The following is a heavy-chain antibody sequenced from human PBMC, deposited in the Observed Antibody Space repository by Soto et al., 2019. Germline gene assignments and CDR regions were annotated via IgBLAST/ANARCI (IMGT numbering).Heavy chain of an antibody. J-gene: IGHJ6*02. CDR3: ARDPPMTTDYYYGMDV. V-gene: IGHV3-23*01. CDR1: GFTFSAFA. CDR2: ISGSGGNI. Sequence: PGGSLRLSCAASGFTFSAFAMSWVRQAPGMGLQWVSTISGSGGNIYYADSLKGRFTISRDDSKNTLYLQMNSLGAEDTAVYYCARDPPMTTDYYYGMDVWGQGTTVTVSS. D-gene: IGHD4-4*01.